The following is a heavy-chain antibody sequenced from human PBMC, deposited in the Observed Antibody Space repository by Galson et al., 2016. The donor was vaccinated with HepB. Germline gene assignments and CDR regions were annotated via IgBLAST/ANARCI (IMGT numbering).Heavy chain of an antibody. J-gene: IGHJ6*02. V-gene: IGHV3-33*01. D-gene: IGHD4-23*01. CDR3: ARDPNAVVTGTYA. CDR2: IWYDGSNK. CDR1: EFTFSSYG. Sequence: SLRLSCAASEFTFSSYGMNWVRQAPGKGLEWVAVIWYDGSNKYYADSVKGRFTISRDTSKNTVYLQMNSLRVEDTAVYYCARDPNAVVTGTYAWGQGTTVTVSS.